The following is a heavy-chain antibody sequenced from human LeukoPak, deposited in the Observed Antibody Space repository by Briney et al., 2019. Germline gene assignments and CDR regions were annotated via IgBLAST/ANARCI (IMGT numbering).Heavy chain of an antibody. D-gene: IGHD2-15*01. CDR3: ARDFFHGHCSGLTCFLLDS. V-gene: IGHV1-18*01. CDR2: ISAHYGNT. Sequence: ASVKVSCKASGYTFTSYGITWVRQAPGQGLEWMGWISAHYGNTNYAQKFQGRPTMTTDTSTNTAYMELRSLRPDDTAVYFCARDFFHGHCSGLTCFLLDSWGQGSLVTVSS. CDR1: GYTFTSYG. J-gene: IGHJ4*02.